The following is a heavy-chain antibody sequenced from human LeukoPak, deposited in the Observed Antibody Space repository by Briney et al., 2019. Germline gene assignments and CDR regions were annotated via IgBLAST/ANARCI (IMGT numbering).Heavy chain of an antibody. J-gene: IGHJ4*02. V-gene: IGHV1-46*01. Sequence: ASVKVSCKASGYTFTSYYMHWVRQAPGQGLEWMGIINPSGGSTSYAQKFQGRVTMTRDTSTSTVYMELSSLRSEDTAVYYCAREPVTYYYGSGSHRPFDYWGQGTLVAVSS. CDR2: INPSGGST. CDR1: GYTFTSYY. D-gene: IGHD3-10*01. CDR3: AREPVTYYYGSGSHRPFDY.